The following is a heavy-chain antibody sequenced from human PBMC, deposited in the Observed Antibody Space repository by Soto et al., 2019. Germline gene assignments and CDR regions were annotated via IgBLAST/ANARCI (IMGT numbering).Heavy chain of an antibody. Sequence: EVQLLESGGGLVQPGGSLRLSCAASGFTFSNYAMSWVRQAPEKGLEWVSIISGSSSITYYADSVKGRSTISRDNSKNTLHLQMNSLRAEDTAVYYCAANWYENWFDPWGQGTLVTVSS. CDR1: GFTFSNYA. CDR3: AANWYENWFDP. D-gene: IGHD1-1*01. J-gene: IGHJ5*02. V-gene: IGHV3-23*01. CDR2: ISGSSSIT.